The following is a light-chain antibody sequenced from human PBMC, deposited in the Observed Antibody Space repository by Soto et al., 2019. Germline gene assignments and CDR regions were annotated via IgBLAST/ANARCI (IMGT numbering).Light chain of an antibody. CDR2: GAS. Sequence: ETVMTQSPATLSVSPGERATLSCRASQNIGSNLAWYQQTPGQAPRLLIYGASTRATGVPARFSGSGSGTEFTLTISSLQSEDFAVYYCQQYNYWPRTFGQGTKVDIK. CDR1: QNIGSN. CDR3: QQYNYWPRT. V-gene: IGKV3-15*01. J-gene: IGKJ1*01.